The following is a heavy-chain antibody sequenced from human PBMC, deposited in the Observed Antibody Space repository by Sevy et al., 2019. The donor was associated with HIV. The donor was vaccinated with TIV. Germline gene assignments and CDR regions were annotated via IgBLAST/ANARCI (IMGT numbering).Heavy chain of an antibody. Sequence: GGSLRLSCAASGFTFSKYWMGWVRQAPGKGLEWVANIKQDAGQKYYVDSVKGRFTISRDNAKNSLYLQMNSLGAEDTGVYFCARDDGNYCFHYWGQGARVTVSS. CDR1: GFTFSKYW. CDR3: ARDDGNYCFHY. J-gene: IGHJ4*02. D-gene: IGHD1-7*01. CDR2: IKQDAGQK. V-gene: IGHV3-7*01.